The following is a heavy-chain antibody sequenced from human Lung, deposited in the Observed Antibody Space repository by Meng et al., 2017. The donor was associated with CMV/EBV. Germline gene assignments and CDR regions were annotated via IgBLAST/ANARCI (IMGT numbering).Heavy chain of an antibody. J-gene: IGHJ5*02. Sequence: SXTLSLXCSVSGGSISSTSDYWGWIRQPPGKGLEWIGSIYYSGTTYYNPSLKSRVTVSVDTSKNHLSLTLSAVTAADTAVYYCARRPPALTGNWFDPWAQGTXVTVSS. V-gene: IGHV4-39*02. CDR1: GGSISSTSDY. CDR2: IYYSGTT. CDR3: ARRPPALTGNWFDP. D-gene: IGHD1-14*01.